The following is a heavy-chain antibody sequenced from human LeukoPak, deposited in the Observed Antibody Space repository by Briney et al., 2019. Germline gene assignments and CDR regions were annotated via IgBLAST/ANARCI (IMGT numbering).Heavy chain of an antibody. J-gene: IGHJ4*02. V-gene: IGHV3-30*02. CDR3: AKHYYGSGSQKYYFDY. D-gene: IGHD3-10*01. CDR2: VRNDGSDK. CDR1: GFIFSDYG. Sequence: GGSLRLSCAVSGFIFSDYGMHWVCQAPGKGLEWVTLVRNDGSDKYYADSVKGRFTISRDNSKNTLYLQMNSLRPEDTAVYYCAKHYYGSGSQKYYFDYWGQGTLVTVSS.